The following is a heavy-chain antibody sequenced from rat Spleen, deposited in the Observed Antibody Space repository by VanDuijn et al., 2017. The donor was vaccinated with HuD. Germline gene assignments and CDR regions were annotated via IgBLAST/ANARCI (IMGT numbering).Heavy chain of an antibody. V-gene: IGHV5-20*01. D-gene: IGHD3-4*01. J-gene: IGHJ1*01. Sequence: EVQLVESGGGLVQPGRSLKVSCVVSGFTFSDFYMAWVRQAPKKGLEWVATISYDGGSTYYRDSVKGRFTISRDNAESTLYLQMNSLRSEDTATYYCTREETLYWYFDFWGPGTMVTVSS. CDR2: ISYDGGST. CDR3: TREETLYWYFDF. CDR1: GFTFSDFY.